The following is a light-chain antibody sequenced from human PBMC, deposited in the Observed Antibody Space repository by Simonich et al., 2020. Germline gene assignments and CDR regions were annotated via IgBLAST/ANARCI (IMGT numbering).Light chain of an antibody. CDR3: QQYYSTPWT. J-gene: IGKJ1*01. CDR2: WAS. Sequence: DIVMTQSPDSLAVSLGERATINFKSSQGVLYSSNNKNYLAWYQQKPGQPPKLLIYWASTRESGVPDRFSGSGSGTDFTLTISSLQAEDVAVYYCQQYYSTPWTFGQGTKVEIK. V-gene: IGKV4-1*01. CDR1: QGVLYSSNNKNY.